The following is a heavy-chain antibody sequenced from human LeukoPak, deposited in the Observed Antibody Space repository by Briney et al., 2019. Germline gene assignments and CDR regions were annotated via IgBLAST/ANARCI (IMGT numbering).Heavy chain of an antibody. CDR1: GGTFSSYA. CDR2: IIPIFGTA. Sequence: ASVKVSCKASGGTFSSYAISWVRQAPGQGLEWMGGIIPIFGTANHAQKFQGRVTITADESTSTAYMELSSLRSEDTAVYYCARSHNQIWVPAATGYFDYWGQGTLVTVSS. V-gene: IGHV1-69*13. D-gene: IGHD2-2*01. J-gene: IGHJ4*02. CDR3: ARSHNQIWVPAATGYFDY.